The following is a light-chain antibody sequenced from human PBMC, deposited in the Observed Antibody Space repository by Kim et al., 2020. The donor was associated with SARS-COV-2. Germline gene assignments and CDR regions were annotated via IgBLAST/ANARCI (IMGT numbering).Light chain of an antibody. CDR1: QTVSHND. CDR2: AAS. V-gene: IGKV3-20*01. Sequence: SSPEGTSPSSCSGSQTVSHNDLDQYQHKPGQSPRILSCAASTRATGITCRGSGSGSGTDFTLTISRLEPVDVEIYYWQQYGRSAAFGQGTKVDIK. CDR3: QQYGRSAA. J-gene: IGKJ1*01.